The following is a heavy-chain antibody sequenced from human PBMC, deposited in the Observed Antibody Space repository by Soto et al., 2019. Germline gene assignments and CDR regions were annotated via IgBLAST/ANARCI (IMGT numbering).Heavy chain of an antibody. CDR2: IYYSGST. J-gene: IGHJ4*02. V-gene: IGHV4-31*03. Sequence: SETLSLTCTVSGGSISSGGYYWSWIRQHPGKGLEWIGYIYYSGSTYYNPSLKSRVTISVDTSKNQFSLKLSSVTAADTAVYYCARSNGSGSYYSLYFDYWGQGTRVTVSS. D-gene: IGHD3-10*01. CDR1: GGSISSGGYY. CDR3: ARSNGSGSYYSLYFDY.